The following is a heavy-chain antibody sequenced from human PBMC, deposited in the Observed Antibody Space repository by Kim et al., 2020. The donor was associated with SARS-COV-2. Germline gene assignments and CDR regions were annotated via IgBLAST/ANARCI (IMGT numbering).Heavy chain of an antibody. V-gene: IGHV3-33*06. J-gene: IGHJ4*02. CDR2: NK. CDR3: AKDLLEGEGY. Sequence: NKYYADSVKGRFTISRDNSKNTLYLQMNSLRAEDTAVYYCAKDLLEGEGYWGQGTLVTVSS. D-gene: IGHD2-21*01.